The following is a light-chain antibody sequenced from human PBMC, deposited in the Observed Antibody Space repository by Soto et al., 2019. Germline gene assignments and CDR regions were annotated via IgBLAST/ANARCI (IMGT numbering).Light chain of an antibody. CDR1: QSLVYSNGHTY. V-gene: IGKV2-30*01. Sequence: DVVMTQSPPSLPVTLGQPASISCRSSQSLVYSNGHTYLNWFQQRPGQSPRRLIYMVSNRHSGVPDRFSASGSGTDFTLKISRVEAEDVGVYYCLQGSHWPWTFGQGTKVDIK. CDR2: MVS. CDR3: LQGSHWPWT. J-gene: IGKJ1*01.